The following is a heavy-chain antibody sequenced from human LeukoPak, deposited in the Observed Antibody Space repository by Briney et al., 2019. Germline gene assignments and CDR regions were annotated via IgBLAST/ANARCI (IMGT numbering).Heavy chain of an antibody. J-gene: IGHJ4*02. D-gene: IGHD3-22*01. Sequence: SETLSLTCAVSGGSISSSNWWRWVRQPPGKGLEWIGEIYHSGSTNYNPSLKSRVTISVDKSKNQFSLKLSSVTAADTAVYYCAKSHDSSGSFDYWGQGTLVTVSS. CDR2: IYHSGST. CDR3: AKSHDSSGSFDY. CDR1: GGSISSSNW. V-gene: IGHV4-4*02.